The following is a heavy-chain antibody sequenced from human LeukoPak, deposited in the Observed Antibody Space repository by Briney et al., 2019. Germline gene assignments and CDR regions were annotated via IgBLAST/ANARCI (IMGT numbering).Heavy chain of an antibody. J-gene: IGHJ6*02. Sequence: SETLSLTCTVSGDSISSYYWRWIRQPAGKGLEWIGRIYTSGSLDYNPSLKSRVTMSADTSKNQFSLKLRSVAAADTAVYYCAREGRSSYYCYGMDVWGQGTTVTVSS. CDR3: AREGRSSYYCYGMDV. CDR1: GDSISSYY. CDR2: IYTSGSL. V-gene: IGHV4-4*07. D-gene: IGHD3-10*01.